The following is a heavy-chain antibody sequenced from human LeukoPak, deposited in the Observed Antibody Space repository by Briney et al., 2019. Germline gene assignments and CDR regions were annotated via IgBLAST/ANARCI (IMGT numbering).Heavy chain of an antibody. Sequence: PSETLSLTGTVSGGSISSYYWSWIRQPPGKGLEWIGYIYTSGSTNYNPSLKSRVTISVDTSKNQFSLKLSSVTAADMAVYYCARGVPAAPIDYWGQGTLVTFSS. CDR2: IYTSGST. D-gene: IGHD2-2*01. CDR1: GGSISSYY. CDR3: ARGVPAAPIDY. V-gene: IGHV4-4*09. J-gene: IGHJ4*02.